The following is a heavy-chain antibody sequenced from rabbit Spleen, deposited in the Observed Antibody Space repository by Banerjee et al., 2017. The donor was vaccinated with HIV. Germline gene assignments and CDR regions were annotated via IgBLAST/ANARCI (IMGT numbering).Heavy chain of an antibody. D-gene: IGHD1-1*01. Sequence: QDHLVESGGGLVQPGGSLKLSCKASAFDFSSGGVSWVRQAPGKGLQWIGCIGTGSGSTWYASWVNGRFTISKTSSTTVTLQMTSLTAADTATYFCAREDVGGSFTLWGQGTLVTVS. J-gene: IGHJ4*01. CDR2: IGTGSGST. CDR1: AFDFSSGG. V-gene: IGHV1S39*01. CDR3: AREDVGGSFTL.